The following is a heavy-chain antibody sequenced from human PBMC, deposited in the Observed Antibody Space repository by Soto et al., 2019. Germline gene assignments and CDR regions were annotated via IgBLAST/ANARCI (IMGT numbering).Heavy chain of an antibody. Sequence: ASVKVSCKASGYTFTSYDINWVRQATGQGLGWMGWMNPNSGNTGYAQKFQGRVTMTRNTSISTAYMELSSLRSEDTAVYYCARGSRRHVVPRIWYYYYMDVWGKGTTVTVSS. CDR1: GYTFTSYD. D-gene: IGHD2-2*01. V-gene: IGHV1-8*01. CDR2: MNPNSGNT. J-gene: IGHJ6*03. CDR3: ARGSRRHVVPRIWYYYYMDV.